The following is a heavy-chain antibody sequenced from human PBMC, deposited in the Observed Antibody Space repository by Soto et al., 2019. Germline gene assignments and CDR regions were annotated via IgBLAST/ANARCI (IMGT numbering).Heavy chain of an antibody. J-gene: IGHJ6*02. Sequence: QVQLQESGPGLVKPSETLSLTCTVSGGSISNYYWVWLRQPPGERLEWIGHMYYSGDTDYNPSLKSRVAISVDTSKNRISLKLNSVTAADTAVYSCARGDWNDYYYNGMDVWGQGTTVIVSS. D-gene: IGHD1-1*01. V-gene: IGHV4-59*01. CDR1: GGSISNYY. CDR2: MYYSGDT. CDR3: ARGDWNDYYYNGMDV.